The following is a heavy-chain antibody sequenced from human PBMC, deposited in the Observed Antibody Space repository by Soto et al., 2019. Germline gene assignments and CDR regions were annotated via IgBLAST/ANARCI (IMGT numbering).Heavy chain of an antibody. CDR3: ATAAKDSTTSHHSPQIIFDN. Sequence: GGSLRLSCAASGFTFSDSYMSWIRQAPGKGLEWLSYITSSGDTIYYADSVRGRFTISRDNARNSLYLRMNSLRDDDTAVYYCATAAKDSTTSHHSPQIIFDNWGQGTLVTVSS. CDR1: GFTFSDSY. D-gene: IGHD2-2*01. J-gene: IGHJ4*02. CDR2: ITSSGDTI. V-gene: IGHV3-11*01.